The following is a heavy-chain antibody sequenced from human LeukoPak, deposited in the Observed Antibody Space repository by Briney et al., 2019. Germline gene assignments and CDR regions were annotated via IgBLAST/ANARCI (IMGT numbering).Heavy chain of an antibody. CDR1: GSTFSSYG. Sequence: PGRSLRLSCAASGSTFSSYGMHWVRQAPGKGLEWVAVIWYDGSNKYYADSVKGRFTISRDNSKNTLYLQMDSLRAEDTAVYYCARDPGVRWLVGFNYWGQGTLVTVSS. J-gene: IGHJ4*02. D-gene: IGHD6-19*01. V-gene: IGHV3-33*01. CDR3: ARDPGVRWLVGFNY. CDR2: IWYDGSNK.